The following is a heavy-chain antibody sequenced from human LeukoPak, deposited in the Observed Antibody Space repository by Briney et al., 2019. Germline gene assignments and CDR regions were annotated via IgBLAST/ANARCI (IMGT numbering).Heavy chain of an antibody. CDR2: IYYSGST. Sequence: PSETLSLTCTVSGGSISSHYWSWIRQPPGKGLEWIGYIYYSGSTNYNPSLKSRVTISVDTSKNQFSLKLSSVTAADQAVYYCARDRIAADSWGQGTLVTVSS. CDR1: GGSISSHY. V-gene: IGHV4-59*11. J-gene: IGHJ5*02. CDR3: ARDRIAADS. D-gene: IGHD6-6*01.